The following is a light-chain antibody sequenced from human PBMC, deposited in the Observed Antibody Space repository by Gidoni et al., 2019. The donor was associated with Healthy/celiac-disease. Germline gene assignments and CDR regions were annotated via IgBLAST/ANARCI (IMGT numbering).Light chain of an antibody. CDR1: ALPKKY. CDR3: YSTDSSGNHVV. CDR2: EDS. V-gene: IGLV3-10*01. Sequence: SYELTQPPSVSVAPGQTDRLTFSGDALPKKYAYVYQQKSCQVPVLVIYEDSKRHSGIRERFAGSSSGTMATLTISGAQVEDEADYYCYSTDSSGNHVVFGGGTKLTVL. J-gene: IGLJ2*01.